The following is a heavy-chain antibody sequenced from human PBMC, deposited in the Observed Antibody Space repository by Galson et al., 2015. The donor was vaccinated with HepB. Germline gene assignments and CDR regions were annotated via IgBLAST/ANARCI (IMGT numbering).Heavy chain of an antibody. CDR3: AREGMIVVPYDGFDI. J-gene: IGHJ3*02. D-gene: IGHD3-22*01. V-gene: IGHV4-4*07. CDR1: GDSIHNYH. CDR2: IYVSGVT. Sequence: ETLSLTCTVSGDSIHNYHWTWIRQPAGKGLEWIGRIYVSGVTNYEPSLKSRVAMSEDTSKNQLSLKLSSVTAADTGVYYCAREGMIVVPYDGFDIWGPGTMVTVSS.